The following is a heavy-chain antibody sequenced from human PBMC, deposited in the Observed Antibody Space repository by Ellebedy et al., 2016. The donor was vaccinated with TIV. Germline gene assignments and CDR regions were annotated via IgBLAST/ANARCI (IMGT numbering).Heavy chain of an antibody. CDR1: GFTFSDHY. J-gene: IGHJ4*02. CDR3: ARLGVIAAAGASDY. CDR2: LRNKANSYST. V-gene: IGHV3-72*01. Sequence: GESLKISCAASGFTFSDHYMDWVRQAPGKGLEWVGRLRNKANSYSTEYVASVKGRFTISRDDSRNSLYLQMNSLRTEDTAVYYCARLGVIAAAGASDYWGQGTLVIVSS. D-gene: IGHD6-13*01.